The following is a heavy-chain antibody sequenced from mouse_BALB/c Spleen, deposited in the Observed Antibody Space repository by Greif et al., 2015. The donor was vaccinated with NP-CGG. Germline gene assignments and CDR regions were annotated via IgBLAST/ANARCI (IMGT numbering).Heavy chain of an antibody. J-gene: IGHJ4*01. CDR1: GYTFTSYW. D-gene: IGHD2-4*01. CDR3: ARGMITTGDYYAMDY. V-gene: IGHV1-74*01. Sequence: QVQLQQSGAELVRPGASVKLSCKASGYTFTSYWMNWVKQRPEQGLEWIGRIDPYDSETHYNQKFKDKAILTVDKSSSTAYIQLSSLRSEDSAVYYCARGMITTGDYYAMDYWGQGTSVTVSS. CDR2: IDPYDSET.